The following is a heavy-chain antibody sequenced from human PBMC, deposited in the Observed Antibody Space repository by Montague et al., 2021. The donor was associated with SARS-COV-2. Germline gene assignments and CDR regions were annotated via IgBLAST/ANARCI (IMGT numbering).Heavy chain of an antibody. Sequence: SETLSLTSALYGGSFSGYYWSWIRQPPGKGLEWIGEINHSGSTNYNPSLKSRVTISVDTSKNQFSLKLSSVTAADTAVYYCARGRRILLWFGELLSGGDYYGMDVWGQGTTVTVSS. CDR3: ARGRRILLWFGELLSGGDYYGMDV. CDR1: GGSFSGYY. J-gene: IGHJ6*02. D-gene: IGHD3-10*01. CDR2: INHSGST. V-gene: IGHV4-34*01.